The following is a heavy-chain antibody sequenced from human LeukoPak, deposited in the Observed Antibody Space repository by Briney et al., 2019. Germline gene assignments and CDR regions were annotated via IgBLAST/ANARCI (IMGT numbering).Heavy chain of an antibody. J-gene: IGHJ4*02. CDR1: GGSISSSSYY. Sequence: SETLSLTCTVSGGSISSSSYYWGWIRQPPGKGLEWIGSIYYSGSTYYNPSLKSRVTISVDTSKNQFSLRLSSLTAADTALFYCARFRSYGFDYWGQGILVTVSS. CDR2: IYYSGST. CDR3: ARFRSYGFDY. D-gene: IGHD1-26*01. V-gene: IGHV4-39*07.